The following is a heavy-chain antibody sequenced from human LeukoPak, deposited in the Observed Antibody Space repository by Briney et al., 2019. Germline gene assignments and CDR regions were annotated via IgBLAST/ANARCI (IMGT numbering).Heavy chain of an antibody. CDR3: AKDLDHDYDDYGLDY. V-gene: IGHV1-69*06. D-gene: IGHD4-17*01. Sequence: SVKVSCKASGGTFSSYAISWVRQAPGQGLEWMGGIIPIFGTANYAQKFQGRVTITADKSTSTAYMELSSLRAEGTALYYCAKDLDHDYDDYGLDYWGQGTLVTVSS. J-gene: IGHJ4*02. CDR2: IIPIFGTA. CDR1: GGTFSSYA.